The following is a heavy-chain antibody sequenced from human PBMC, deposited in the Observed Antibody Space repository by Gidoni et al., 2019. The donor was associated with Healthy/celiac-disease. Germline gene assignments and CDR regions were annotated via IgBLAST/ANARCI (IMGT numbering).Heavy chain of an antibody. Sequence: QVQLVESGGGLVKPGGSLRLSCAASGFTLSDYYMSWIRQAPGKGLEWVSYISSSSSYTNYADSVKGRFTISRDNAKNSLYLQMNSLRAEDTAVYYCARPEGEWEPAVLGMDVWGQGTTVTVSS. CDR2: ISSSSSYT. V-gene: IGHV3-11*05. CDR1: GFTLSDYY. J-gene: IGHJ6*02. CDR3: ARPEGEWEPAVLGMDV. D-gene: IGHD1-26*01.